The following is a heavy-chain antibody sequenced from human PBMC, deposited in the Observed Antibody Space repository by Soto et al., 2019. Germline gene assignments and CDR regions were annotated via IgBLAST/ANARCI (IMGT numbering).Heavy chain of an antibody. V-gene: IGHV3-48*01. CDR1: GFTFSSYG. CDR2: ISSSSSTI. CDR3: AQITWARQLLGGGMDV. J-gene: IGHJ6*02. Sequence: PGGSLRLSCTASGFTFSSYGMNWVRQAPGKGLEWVSSISSSSSTIYYADSVRGRFTISRDNAKNSLYLQMNSLRAEDTAVYYCAQITWARQLLGGGMDVWGQGTTVTVSS. D-gene: IGHD2-2*01.